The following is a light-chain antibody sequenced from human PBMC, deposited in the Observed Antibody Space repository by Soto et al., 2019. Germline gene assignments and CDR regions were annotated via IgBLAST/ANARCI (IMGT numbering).Light chain of an antibody. CDR3: QQYGRSPLT. Sequence: EIVLTQSPGTLSLSPEERATLSCRASQSVSSSSLAWYQQKPGQAPRLLIYGASSRATGIPDRFSGSGSGTVFPLTISRLEPEDFAVYYCQQYGRSPLTFGGGTKVEIK. J-gene: IGKJ4*01. CDR1: QSVSSSS. CDR2: GAS. V-gene: IGKV3-20*01.